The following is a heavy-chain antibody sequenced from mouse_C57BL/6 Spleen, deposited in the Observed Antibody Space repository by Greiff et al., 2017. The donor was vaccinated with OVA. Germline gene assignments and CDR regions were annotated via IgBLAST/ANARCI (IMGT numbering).Heavy chain of an antibody. J-gene: IGHJ4*01. CDR2: IDPETGGT. D-gene: IGHD2-1*01. CDR3: TRFYYGALDY. Sequence: QVQLKQSGAELVRPGASVTLSCKASGYTFTDYEMHWVKQTPVHGLEWIGAIDPETGGTAYNQKFKGKAILTADKSSSTAYMELRSLTSEDSAVYYCTRFYYGALDYWGQGTSVTVSS. V-gene: IGHV1-15*01. CDR1: GYTFTDYE.